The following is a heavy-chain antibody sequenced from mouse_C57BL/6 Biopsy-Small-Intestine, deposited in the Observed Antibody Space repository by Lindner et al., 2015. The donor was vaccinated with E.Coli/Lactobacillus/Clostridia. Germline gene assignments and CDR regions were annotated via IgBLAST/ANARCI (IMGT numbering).Heavy chain of an antibody. J-gene: IGHJ2*01. CDR1: GFTLSDYG. Sequence: VQLQESGGGLVKPGGSLKLSCAASGFTLSDYGMHWVRQAPEKGLEWVAYISSGSSTIYYADTVKGRFTISRDNAKNTLFLQMTSLRSEDTAMYYCARQGLRGDFDYWGQGTTLTVSS. CDR3: ARQGLRGDFDY. V-gene: IGHV5-17*01. CDR2: ISSGSSTI. D-gene: IGHD2-4*01.